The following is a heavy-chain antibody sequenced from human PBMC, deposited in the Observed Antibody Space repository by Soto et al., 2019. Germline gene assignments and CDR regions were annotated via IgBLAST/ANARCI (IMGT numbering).Heavy chain of an antibody. J-gene: IGHJ6*02. CDR3: AMEGQAPYYYYGMDV. CDR1: GYTFTNYG. D-gene: IGHD3-3*01. CDR2: ISGYNGNT. V-gene: IGHV1-18*01. Sequence: QVQVVQSGDEVKKPGASVKVSCKASGYTFTNYGFSWVRQAPGQGLEWMGWISGYNGNTKYAEKFHGRVTMTTDTSTSTAHMELRSLRSDDTAVYYCAMEGQAPYYYYGMDVWGQGTAVTVSS.